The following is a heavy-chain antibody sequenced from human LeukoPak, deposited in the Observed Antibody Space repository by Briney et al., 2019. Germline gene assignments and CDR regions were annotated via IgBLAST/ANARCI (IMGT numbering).Heavy chain of an antibody. D-gene: IGHD3-3*01. V-gene: IGHV4-59*01. J-gene: IGHJ4*02. CDR1: GGSISSYY. CDR3: ARTHSGSYYDFWSGYYDY. Sequence: SETLSLTCTVSGGSISSYYWSWIRQPPGKGLEWIGYIYYTGNTNYNPSLKSRVTISVDTSKNQFSLKLTSVTAADTAVYYCARTHSGSYYDFWSGYYDYWGQGTLVTVSS. CDR2: IYYTGNT.